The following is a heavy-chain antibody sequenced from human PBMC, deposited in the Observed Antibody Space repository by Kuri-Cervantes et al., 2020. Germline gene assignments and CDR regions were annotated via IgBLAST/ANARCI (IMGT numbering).Heavy chain of an antibody. CDR2: INPSGGST. J-gene: IGHJ4*02. D-gene: IGHD5-12*01. Sequence: ASVKVSCKASGYTFTSYYMHWVRQAPGQGLEWMGIINPSGGSTNYAQKFQGRVTMTRDTSISTAYMELSRLRSDDTAVYYCASSEGGYDPTPFDYWGQGTLVTVSS. CDR1: GYTFTSYY. CDR3: ASSEGGYDPTPFDY. V-gene: IGHV1-46*01.